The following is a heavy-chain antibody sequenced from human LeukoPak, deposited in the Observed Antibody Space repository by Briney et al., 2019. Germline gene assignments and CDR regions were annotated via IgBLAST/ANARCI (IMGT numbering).Heavy chain of an antibody. Sequence: GGSLRLSCAASGFTFSSYAMSWVRQAPGKGLEWVSAISGSGGSTYYADSVKGRFTISRDNSKNTLYLQMNSLRAEDTAVYYCARDMAYSSSSGSLDYWGQGTLVTVSS. CDR3: ARDMAYSSSSGSLDY. J-gene: IGHJ4*02. D-gene: IGHD6-6*01. V-gene: IGHV3-23*01. CDR2: ISGSGGST. CDR1: GFTFSSYA.